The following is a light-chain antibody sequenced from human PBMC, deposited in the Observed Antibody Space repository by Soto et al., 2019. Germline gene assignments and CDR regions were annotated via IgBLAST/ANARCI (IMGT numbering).Light chain of an antibody. CDR2: GAS. CDR3: QQYNNWPPIT. CDR1: QSVSSN. V-gene: IGKV3-15*01. Sequence: IVLTQSPGTLSLSPGERATLSCRASQSVSSNIAWYQQKPGQPPRLLIYGASTRATGVPARVRGSGSGTEITLTISSLQSEDFAVYDCQQYNNWPPITFGQGTRLEIK. J-gene: IGKJ5*01.